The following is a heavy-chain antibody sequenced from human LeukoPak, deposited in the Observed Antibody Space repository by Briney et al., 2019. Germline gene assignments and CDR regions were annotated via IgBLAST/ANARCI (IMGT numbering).Heavy chain of an antibody. CDR1: GFTFSSYS. Sequence: GGSLRLSGAASGFTFSSYSMTWVRQAPGKGLEWVSSISSSSSYIYYADSVKGRFTISRDNAKNSLYLQMNSLRAEDTAVYYCARRAAAGADYWGQGTLVTVSS. J-gene: IGHJ4*02. CDR2: ISSSSSYI. V-gene: IGHV3-21*01. D-gene: IGHD6-13*01. CDR3: ARRAAAGADY.